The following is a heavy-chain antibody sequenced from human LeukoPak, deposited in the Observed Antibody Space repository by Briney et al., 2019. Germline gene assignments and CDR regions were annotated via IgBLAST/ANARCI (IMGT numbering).Heavy chain of an antibody. Sequence: GGSLRLSCAASGFYFNDYDMHWVRQAAGKRLEWVSGINWNGGSTGYADSVKGRFTISRDNAKNSLYLQMNSLRAEDTALYYCARGSSGSYYRLFDYWGQGTLVTVSS. CDR3: ARGSSGSYYRLFDY. CDR1: GFYFNDYD. CDR2: INWNGGST. J-gene: IGHJ4*02. D-gene: IGHD1-26*01. V-gene: IGHV3-20*04.